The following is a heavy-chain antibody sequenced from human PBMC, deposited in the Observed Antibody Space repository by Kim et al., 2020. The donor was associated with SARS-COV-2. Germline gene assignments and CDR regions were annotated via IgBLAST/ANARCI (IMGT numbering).Heavy chain of an antibody. Sequence: GGSLRLSCAASGFTFSSYGMHWVRQAPGKGLEWVAVISYDGSNKYYADSVKGRFTISRDNSKNTLYLQMNSLRAEDTAVYYCARDLKGIAVAGTPNYWGQGTLVTVSS. CDR1: GFTFSSYG. CDR3: ARDLKGIAVAGTPNY. V-gene: IGHV3-33*05. J-gene: IGHJ4*02. CDR2: ISYDGSNK. D-gene: IGHD6-19*01.